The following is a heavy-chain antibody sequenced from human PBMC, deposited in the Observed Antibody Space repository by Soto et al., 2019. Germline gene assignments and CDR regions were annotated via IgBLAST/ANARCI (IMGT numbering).Heavy chain of an antibody. Sequence: PGGSLRLSCAASGFTFSSYAMTWVRQAPGKGLEWVSGVSHRGDFMNYADFVKGRFTISRDNSRNTLSLQMSSLRAEDAAVYYCAKSGLRYYDDGGYYYYFDNWGQGTLVTVSS. V-gene: IGHV3-23*01. CDR1: GFTFSSYA. CDR2: VSHRGDFM. D-gene: IGHD3-22*01. CDR3: AKSGLRYYDDGGYYYYFDN. J-gene: IGHJ4*02.